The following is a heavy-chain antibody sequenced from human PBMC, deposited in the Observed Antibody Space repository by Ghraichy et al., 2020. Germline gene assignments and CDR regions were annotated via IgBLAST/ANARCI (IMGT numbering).Heavy chain of an antibody. V-gene: IGHV2-5*02. D-gene: IGHD3-22*01. CDR1: GFSLSTSGVG. CDR2: IYWDDDK. CDR3: AHTYLCRENYYDSSGYYH. Sequence: SGPTLVKPTQTLTLTCTFSGFSLSTSGVGVGWIRQPPGKALEWLALIYWDDDKRYSPSLKSRLTITKDTSKNQVVLTMTNMDPVDTATYYCAHTYLCRENYYDSSGYYHWGQGTLVTVSS. J-gene: IGHJ4*02.